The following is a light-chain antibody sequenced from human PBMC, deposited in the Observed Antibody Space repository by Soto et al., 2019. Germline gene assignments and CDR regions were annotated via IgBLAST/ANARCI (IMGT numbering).Light chain of an antibody. Sequence: EIVLTQSPGTLSLSPGERATLSCRASQSVSNSYLAWYQQKPGQAPRLLIYGASSRATGIPDRFSGSGSGADSTLTITTLQPEAVAVYYYHQYDSSPPTSGGGTKVEIK. V-gene: IGKV3-20*01. J-gene: IGKJ4*01. CDR2: GAS. CDR1: QSVSNSY. CDR3: HQYDSSPPT.